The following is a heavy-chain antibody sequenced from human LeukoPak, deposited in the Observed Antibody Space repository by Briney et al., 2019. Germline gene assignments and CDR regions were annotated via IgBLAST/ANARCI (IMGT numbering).Heavy chain of an antibody. CDR1: GFTFSSYA. Sequence: GGSLRLSCAASGFTFSSYAMSWVRQAPGKGLEWVSAISGSGGSTYYADSVKGRFTISRDNSKSTLYLQMNSLRAEDTAVYYCVRYCSSTSCSPYGMDVWGKGTTVTVSS. J-gene: IGHJ6*04. CDR3: VRYCSSTSCSPYGMDV. V-gene: IGHV3-23*01. D-gene: IGHD2-2*01. CDR2: ISGSGGST.